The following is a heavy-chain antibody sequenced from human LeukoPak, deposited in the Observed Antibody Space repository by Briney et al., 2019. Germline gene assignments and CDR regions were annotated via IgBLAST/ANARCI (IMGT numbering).Heavy chain of an antibody. CDR2: INPNSGGT. J-gene: IGHJ4*02. V-gene: IGHV1-2*02. CDR1: GYTFTSYY. D-gene: IGHD6-19*01. Sequence: ASVKVSCKASGYTFTSYYMHWVRQAPGQGLEWMGWINPNSGGTNYAQKFQGRVTMTRDTSISTAYMELSRLRSDDTAVYYCARDSSGSVYFDYWGQGTLVTVSS. CDR3: ARDSSGSVYFDY.